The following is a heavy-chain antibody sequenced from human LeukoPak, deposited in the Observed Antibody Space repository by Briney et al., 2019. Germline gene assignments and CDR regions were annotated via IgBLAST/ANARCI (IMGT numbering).Heavy chain of an antibody. CDR1: GYTFTSYA. J-gene: IGHJ2*01. D-gene: IGHD3-22*01. Sequence: ASVTVSCKASGYTFTSYAMHWVRQAPGQRLEWMGWINAGNGNTKYSQEFQGRVTITRDTSASTAYMELSSLRSEDMAVYYCAREREYYYDSSYTWYFDLWGRGTLVTVSS. CDR2: INAGNGNT. CDR3: AREREYYYDSSYTWYFDL. V-gene: IGHV1-3*03.